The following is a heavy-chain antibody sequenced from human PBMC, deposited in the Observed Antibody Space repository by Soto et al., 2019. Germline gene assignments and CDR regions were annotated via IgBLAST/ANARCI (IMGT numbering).Heavy chain of an antibody. CDR2: ISATGNSI. CDR1: GFTFNSFT. Sequence: EVQLMESGGGLVEPGESLRVSCVASGFTFNSFTINWVRQAPGRGLEWVSSISATGNSIYYADSVKGRFTISRDNAKNSLFLEMNSLRADDTAIYYCARGPISHFDYWGRGTPVTVSS. CDR3: ARGPISHFDY. V-gene: IGHV3-21*01. J-gene: IGHJ4*02. D-gene: IGHD1-20*01.